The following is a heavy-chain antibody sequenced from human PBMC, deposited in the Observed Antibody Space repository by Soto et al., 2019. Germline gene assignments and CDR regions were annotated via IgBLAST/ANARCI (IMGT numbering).Heavy chain of an antibody. CDR2: VYYNGGS. CDR1: GGSIDGYN. Sequence: QVQLQESGPGLVKPSETLSLTCTVSGGSIDGYNCAWIRQPPGKALEWVGYVYYNGGSSYNPSLKCRVTLSMDTSNSQFSLQLRSVTAADTAVYYCARQGIGNLHGLVDVWGRGTTVTVSS. V-gene: IGHV4-59*08. D-gene: IGHD3-10*01. CDR3: ARQGIGNLHGLVDV. J-gene: IGHJ6*02.